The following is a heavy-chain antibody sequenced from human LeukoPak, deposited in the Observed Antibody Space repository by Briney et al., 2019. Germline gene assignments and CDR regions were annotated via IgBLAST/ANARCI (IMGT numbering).Heavy chain of an antibody. CDR1: GGSVSSGSYY. D-gene: IGHD2-2*01. CDR2: IYYSGST. CDR3: ARARVVVVPAANAKDYYYYYYGMDV. J-gene: IGHJ6*04. Sequence: SETLSLTCTVSGGSVSSGSYYWSWIRQPPRKGLEWIGYIYYSGSTNYNPSLKSRVTISVDTSKNQFSLKLSSVTAADTAVYYCARARVVVVPAANAKDYYYYYYGMDVWGKGTTVTVSS. V-gene: IGHV4-61*01.